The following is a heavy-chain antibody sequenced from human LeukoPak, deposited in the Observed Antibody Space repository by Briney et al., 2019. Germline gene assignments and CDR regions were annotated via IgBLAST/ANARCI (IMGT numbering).Heavy chain of an antibody. CDR1: GGSISSGGYY. V-gene: IGHV4-30-4*01. D-gene: IGHD3-22*01. J-gene: IGHJ6*02. CDR2: IYYSGST. CDR3: AGNDSSGYFGYYYGMDV. Sequence: SETLSLTCTVSGGSISSGGYYWSWIRQPPGKGLEWIGYIYYSGSTYYNPSLKSRVTISVDTSKNQFSLKLSSVTAADTAVYYCAGNDSSGYFGYYYGMDVWGQGTTVTVSS.